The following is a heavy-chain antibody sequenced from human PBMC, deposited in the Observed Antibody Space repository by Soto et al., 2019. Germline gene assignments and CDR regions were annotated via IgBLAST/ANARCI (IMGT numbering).Heavy chain of an antibody. Sequence: QAQLEQSGGEVKKPGSSVKVSCKASRVAFSKFIVTWVRQAPGLGLEWVGGIIPIFGTANYAQKFQGRVTITADESKSKSYMEVNNLRSEDTAVYYCAKVRYSSPMGYYYGMDVWGQGTTVTVSS. CDR1: RVAFSKFI. CDR3: AKVRYSSPMGYYYGMDV. V-gene: IGHV1-69*01. CDR2: IIPIFGTA. D-gene: IGHD6-19*01. J-gene: IGHJ6*02.